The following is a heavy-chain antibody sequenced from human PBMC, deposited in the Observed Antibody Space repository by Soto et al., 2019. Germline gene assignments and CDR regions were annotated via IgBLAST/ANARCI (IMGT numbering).Heavy chain of an antibody. CDR1: GGSISSGGYY. CDR2: IYYSGST. V-gene: IGHV4-31*03. Sequence: QVPLQESGPGLVKPSQTLSLTCTVSGGSISSGGYYWNWIRQHPGKGLEWIGYIYYSGSTSYNPSLXSXXTISVATSKNQFSLKLSSVTAAATAVYYCAREPLTWGQGTLVTVSS. J-gene: IGHJ4*02. CDR3: AREPLT.